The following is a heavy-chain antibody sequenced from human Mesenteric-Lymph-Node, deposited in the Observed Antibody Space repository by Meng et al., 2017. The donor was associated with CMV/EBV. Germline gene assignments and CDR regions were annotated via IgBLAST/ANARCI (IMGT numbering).Heavy chain of an antibody. J-gene: IGHJ6*02. V-gene: IGHV1-2*02. Sequence: ASVKVSCKASGYTFTSYDINWVRQATGQGLEWMGWINPNSGGTNYAQKFQGRVTMTRDTSISTAYMELSRLRSDDTAVYYCARFMLTSPYCISTSCYIPNTYYYYGMDVWGQGTTVTVSS. CDR3: ARFMLTSPYCISTSCYIPNTYYYYGMDV. D-gene: IGHD2-2*02. CDR1: GYTFTSYD. CDR2: INPNSGGT.